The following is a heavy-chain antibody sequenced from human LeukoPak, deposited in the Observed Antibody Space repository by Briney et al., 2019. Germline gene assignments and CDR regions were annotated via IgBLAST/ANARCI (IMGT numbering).Heavy chain of an antibody. V-gene: IGHV3-23*01. CDR1: GFTFSIYA. CDR2: ISNGGGTI. D-gene: IGHD6-19*01. CDR3: AKEITSGWYPFDY. Sequence: GGSLRLSCAASGFTFSIYAMSWVRQAPGKGLEWVSDISNGGGTIYYADSVKGRFTISRDNSKNTLYLQMNSLRAEDAAVYYCAKEITSGWYPFDYWGQGTLVTVSS. J-gene: IGHJ4*02.